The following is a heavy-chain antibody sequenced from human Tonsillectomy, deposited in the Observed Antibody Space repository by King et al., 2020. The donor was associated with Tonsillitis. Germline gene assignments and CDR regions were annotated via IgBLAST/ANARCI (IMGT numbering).Heavy chain of an antibody. CDR1: GYTFTGYY. V-gene: IGHV1-2*02. CDR2: INPNSGGT. D-gene: IGHD5-18*01. J-gene: IGHJ4*02. CDR3: ARDVGGYSYGLFNY. Sequence: VQLVESGAEVKKPGASVKVSCKASGYTFTGYYIHWVRQAPGQGLEWMGWINPNSGGTNYAQMFHTRVTMTRDASVNTAYMELSRLRSDDTAVYYCARDVGGYSYGLFNYWGQGTLVTGSS.